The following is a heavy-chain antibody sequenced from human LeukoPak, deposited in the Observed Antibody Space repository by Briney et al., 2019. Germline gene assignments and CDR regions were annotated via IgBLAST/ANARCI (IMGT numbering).Heavy chain of an antibody. CDR3: ARASGEDTPMPY. J-gene: IGHJ4*02. CDR2: ISYSGST. CDR1: GGSISSYY. V-gene: IGHV4-59*01. Sequence: SETLSLTCTVSGGSISSYYWSWIRQPPGKGLEWIGYISYSGSTNYNPSLKSRVTISIDTSKNQFSLKLSSVTAADTAVYYCARASGEDTPMPYWRQATLVTVSS. D-gene: IGHD5-18*01.